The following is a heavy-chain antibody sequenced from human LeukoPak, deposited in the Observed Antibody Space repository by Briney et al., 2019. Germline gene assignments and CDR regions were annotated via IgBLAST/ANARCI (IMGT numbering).Heavy chain of an antibody. CDR2: ISWNSGSI. V-gene: IGHV3-9*01. CDR3: AKESSGWYSLPDY. J-gene: IGHJ4*02. CDR1: GFTFDDYA. D-gene: IGHD6-19*01. Sequence: GGSLRLSCAASGFTFDDYAMHWVRQAPGKGLEWVSGISWNSGSIGYADSVKGRVTISRDNAKNSLYLQMSSLRAEDTALYYCAKESSGWYSLPDYWGQGTLVTVSS.